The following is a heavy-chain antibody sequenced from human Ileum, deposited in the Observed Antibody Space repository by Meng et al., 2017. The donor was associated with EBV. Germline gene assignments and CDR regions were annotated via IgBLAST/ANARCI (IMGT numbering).Heavy chain of an antibody. CDR2: IYYSGSA. Sequence: LPLPDAGSGLVNPSDTLPLTCALSGGSISSGGYSWHWIRQPPGKGLQWIGYIYYSGSAYYNPSLKSRVTLSVDRSTNQFSLNLSSVTAADTAVYYCARGAYFDYWGQGTLVTVSS. CDR3: ARGAYFDY. CDR1: GGSISSGGYS. V-gene: IGHV4-30-2*01. J-gene: IGHJ4*02.